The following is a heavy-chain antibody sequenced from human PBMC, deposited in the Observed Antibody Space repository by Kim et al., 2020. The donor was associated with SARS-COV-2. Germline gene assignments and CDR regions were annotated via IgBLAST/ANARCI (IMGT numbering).Heavy chain of an antibody. CDR1: GFTFSSYS. CDR3: ARGNGDSGYDWFDP. Sequence: GGSLRLSCAASGFTFSSYSMNWVRQAPGKGLEWVSSISSSSSYIYYADSVKGRFTISRDNAKNSLYLQMNSLRAEDTAVYYCARGNGDSGYDWFDPWGQGTLVTVSS. J-gene: IGHJ5*02. CDR2: ISSSSSYI. D-gene: IGHD5-12*01. V-gene: IGHV3-21*01.